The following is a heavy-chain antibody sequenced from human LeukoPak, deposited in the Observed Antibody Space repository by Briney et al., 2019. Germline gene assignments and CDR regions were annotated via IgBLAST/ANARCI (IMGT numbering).Heavy chain of an antibody. J-gene: IGHJ3*02. CDR2: INPNSGGT. CDR3: ARGLPRSPLTQYGSETDAFDI. V-gene: IGHV1-2*02. D-gene: IGHD3-10*01. CDR1: GYTFTGYY. Sequence: GASVKVSCKASGYTFTGYYMHWVRQAPGQGLEWMGWINPNSGGTNYAQKFQGRVTMTRDMSTSTVYMELTSLRSEDTAVYYCARGLPRSPLTQYGSETDAFDIWGQGTMVTVSS.